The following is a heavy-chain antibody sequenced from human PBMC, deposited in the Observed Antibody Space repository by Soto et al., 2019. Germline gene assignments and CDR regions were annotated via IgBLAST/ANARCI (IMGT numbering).Heavy chain of an antibody. CDR1: AFTPTMTP. Sequence: PGGSVRLSCARSAFTPTMTPLSWVRHPSGKGLEWVTTIIATARRTYYVDSVKGRFFITRDNSKKTVTLQMNNLTLDDTAIYYCASSFRYFDNWGQGTRVTVSS. V-gene: IGHV3-23*05. D-gene: IGHD3-9*01. CDR3: ASSFRYFDN. CDR2: IIATARRT. J-gene: IGHJ4*02.